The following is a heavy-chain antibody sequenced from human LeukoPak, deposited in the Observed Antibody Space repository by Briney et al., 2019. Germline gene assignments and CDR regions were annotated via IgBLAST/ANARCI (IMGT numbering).Heavy chain of an antibody. Sequence: SETLSLTCTVYGESFSGYYWSWIRQPPGKGLEWIGDINHSGSTNYNPSLKSRVTISVDTSKNQFSLKLSSVTAADTAVYYCTRGYFGSGFNWFDPWGQGTLVTVSS. D-gene: IGHD3-10*01. V-gene: IGHV4-34*01. CDR2: INHSGST. CDR1: GESFSGYY. CDR3: TRGYFGSGFNWFDP. J-gene: IGHJ5*02.